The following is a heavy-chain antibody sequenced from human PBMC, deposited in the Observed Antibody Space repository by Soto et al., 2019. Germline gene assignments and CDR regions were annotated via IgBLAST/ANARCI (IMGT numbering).Heavy chain of an antibody. Sequence: GGSLRLSCAASGFTFSSYWMHWVRQAPGKGLVWVSRINRDGSSTNYADSVKGRFTISRDNAKNTLDLQMSSLRAEDTAVYYCAGGSGVGDYWGQGTLVTVSS. CDR1: GFTFSSYW. CDR3: AGGSGVGDY. CDR2: INRDGSST. D-gene: IGHD3-10*01. J-gene: IGHJ4*02. V-gene: IGHV3-74*01.